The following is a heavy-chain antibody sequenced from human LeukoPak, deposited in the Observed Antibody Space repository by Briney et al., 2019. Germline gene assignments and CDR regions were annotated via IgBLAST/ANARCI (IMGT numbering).Heavy chain of an antibody. Sequence: PSETLSLTCAVYGGSFSGYYWSWIRQPPGKGLEWIGEINHSGSTNYNPSLKSRVTISVDTSKNQFSLRLSSVTAADTAVYYCARVSPRNNHYQKRVFDYWGQGTLVTVSS. CDR1: GGSFSGYY. J-gene: IGHJ4*02. CDR3: ARVSPRNNHYQKRVFDY. CDR2: INHSGST. V-gene: IGHV4-34*01. D-gene: IGHD1-14*01.